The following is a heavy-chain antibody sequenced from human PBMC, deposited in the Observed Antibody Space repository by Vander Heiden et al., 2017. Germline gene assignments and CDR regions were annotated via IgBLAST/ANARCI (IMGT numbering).Heavy chain of an antibody. CDR3: TKDLVPGGADV. Sequence: EVQVVESGGGLVQPGRSLRLSCAVSGFTPRHSAIHWVRQSPGKGLEWGSGFDYNSGRVDYADSVKGRFTTSGDNAKKSLYLQMDSLRGEDTAVYYCTKDLVPGGADVWGQGTTVTVSS. D-gene: IGHD2-2*01. J-gene: IGHJ6*02. CDR2: FDYNSGRV. V-gene: IGHV3-9*02. CDR1: GFTPRHSA.